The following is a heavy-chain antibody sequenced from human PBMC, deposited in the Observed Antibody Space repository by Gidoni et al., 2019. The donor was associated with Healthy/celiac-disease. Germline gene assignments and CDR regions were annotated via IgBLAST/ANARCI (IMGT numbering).Heavy chain of an antibody. CDR2: ISGDGGST. J-gene: IGHJ4*02. V-gene: IGHV3-43*02. D-gene: IGHD5-12*01. Sequence: EVQLVESGGGVVQPGGSVRLSCAASGFTFDDDAMHWVRQAPGKGLEWVSLISGDGGSTYYADSVKGRFTISRDNSKNSLYLQMNSLRTEDTALYYCAKGVGDGYNYPGPILGDFDYWGQGTLVTVSS. CDR1: GFTFDDDA. CDR3: AKGVGDGYNYPGPILGDFDY.